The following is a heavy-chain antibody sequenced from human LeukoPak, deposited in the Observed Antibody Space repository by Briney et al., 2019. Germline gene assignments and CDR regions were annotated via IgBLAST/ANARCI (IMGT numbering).Heavy chain of an antibody. V-gene: IGHV1-46*01. Sequence: ASVKVSCKASGYTFTSYYMHWVRQAPGQGLEWMGIINPSGGSTSYAQKFQGRVTMTRDTSTSTAYMELSSLRSEDTAVYYCARDHYSGSTGLELLGWFDPWGQGTLVTVSS. J-gene: IGHJ5*02. CDR2: INPSGGST. CDR1: GYTFTSYY. D-gene: IGHD1-7*01. CDR3: ARDHYSGSTGLELLGWFDP.